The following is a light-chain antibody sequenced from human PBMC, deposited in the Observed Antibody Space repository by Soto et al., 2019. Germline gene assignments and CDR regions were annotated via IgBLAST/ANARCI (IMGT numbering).Light chain of an antibody. CDR1: QSVDIY. Sequence: EIVLTQSPATLSLSAGERATLSCRASQSVDIYLAWYRHIPGQAPRLLIYGASNRATGIPDRFSGGGSGTDFTLTISSLEPEDFAVYYCQQRSNLPPTFGQGTRLEIK. J-gene: IGKJ5*01. CDR3: QQRSNLPPT. CDR2: GAS. V-gene: IGKV3-11*01.